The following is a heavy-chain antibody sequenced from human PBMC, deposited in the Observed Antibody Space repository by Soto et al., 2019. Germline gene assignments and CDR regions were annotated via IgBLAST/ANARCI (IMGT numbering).Heavy chain of an antibody. Sequence: QVQLVESGGGVVQPGRSLRLSCAASGFTFSSYGMHWVRQAPGKGLEWVAVISYDGSNKYYADSVKGRFTISRDNSKNTLYLQMNSLRAEDTAVYYCAKALGGAALDSWGQGTLVTVSS. CDR1: GFTFSSYG. CDR3: AKALGGAALDS. V-gene: IGHV3-30*18. D-gene: IGHD3-16*01. CDR2: ISYDGSNK. J-gene: IGHJ5*01.